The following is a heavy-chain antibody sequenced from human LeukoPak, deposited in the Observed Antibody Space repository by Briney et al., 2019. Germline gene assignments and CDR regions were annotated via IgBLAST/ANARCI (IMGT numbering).Heavy chain of an antibody. Sequence: GGSLRLSCAASGFTFSSSAMSWVRQAPGKGLEWVSAISNNGGYTYYADSVKGRFTISRDNSKNTLYLQMNSLRAEDTAVYYCAKDALVRGEVFDIWGQGTMVTVSS. CDR2: ISNNGGYT. V-gene: IGHV3-23*01. J-gene: IGHJ3*02. CDR3: AKDALVRGEVFDI. D-gene: IGHD3-10*01. CDR1: GFTFSSSA.